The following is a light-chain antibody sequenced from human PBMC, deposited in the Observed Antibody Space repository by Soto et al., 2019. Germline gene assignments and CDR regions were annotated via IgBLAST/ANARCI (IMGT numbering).Light chain of an antibody. CDR3: SSYAGSNNDYV. CDR2: EVS. V-gene: IGLV2-8*01. Sequence: QSALTQPPSTSGSPGQSVTISCTGTSSDVGRYNYVSWYQQHPGKVPKLMIYEVSNRPSGVPDRFSGSKSGNTASLTVSGLQAEDEAEYYCSSYAGSNNDYVFGTGTKVTVL. J-gene: IGLJ1*01. CDR1: SSDVGRYNY.